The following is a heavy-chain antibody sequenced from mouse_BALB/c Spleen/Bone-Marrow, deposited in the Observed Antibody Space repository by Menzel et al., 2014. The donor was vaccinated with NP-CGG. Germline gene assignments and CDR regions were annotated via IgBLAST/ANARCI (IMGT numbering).Heavy chain of an antibody. CDR1: GYTFTSYW. V-gene: IGHV1-69*02. CDR2: IYPSDSYT. CDR3: TRRDYAMDY. Sequence: VQLQQSGAELVRPGASVKLSCKASGYTFTSYWINWVKQRPGQGLEWIGNIYPSDSYTNYNQKFKDKATLTVDKSSSTAYMQLSGPTSEDSAVYYCTRRDYAMDYWGQGTSVTVSS. J-gene: IGHJ4*01.